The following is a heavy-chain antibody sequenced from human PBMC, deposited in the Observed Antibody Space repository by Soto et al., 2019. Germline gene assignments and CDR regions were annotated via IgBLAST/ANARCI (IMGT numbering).Heavy chain of an antibody. J-gene: IGHJ4*02. V-gene: IGHV3-30-3*01. CDR2: ILHDGNNK. Sequence: QVQLVESGGGVVQSGRSLRLSCAASGFTFSNYIMHWVRQAPGKGLEWVAMILHDGNNKYYADSVKGRFTISRDNSKNTLYLQMNSLRTEDTAIYYCARDDEDGSYCDLGYWGQGTLVTVSS. CDR1: GFTFSNYI. D-gene: IGHD3-10*01. CDR3: ARDDEDGSYCDLGY.